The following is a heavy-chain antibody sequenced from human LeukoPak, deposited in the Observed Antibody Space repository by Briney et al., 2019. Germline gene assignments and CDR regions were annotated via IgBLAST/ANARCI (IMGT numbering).Heavy chain of an antibody. CDR1: GGSISSYY. CDR2: IYYSGST. V-gene: IGHV4-59*08. CDR3: ARRTAVPAAPTHAYYYYYGMDV. Sequence: SETLSLTCTVSGGSISSYYWSWIREPPGKGLEWIGHIYYSGSTNYNPSLKSRVTISVDTSKNQFSLKLSSVTAADTAVYYCARRTAVPAAPTHAYYYYYGMDVWGQGTTVTVSS. J-gene: IGHJ6*02. D-gene: IGHD2-2*01.